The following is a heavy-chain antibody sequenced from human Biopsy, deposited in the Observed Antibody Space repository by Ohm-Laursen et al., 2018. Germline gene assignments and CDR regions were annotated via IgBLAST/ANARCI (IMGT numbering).Heavy chain of an antibody. D-gene: IGHD5-12*01. J-gene: IGHJ4*02. V-gene: IGHV5-51*01. CDR3: ARRDTKSLLR. CDR2: IYPGDSDT. Sequence: ESLKISCKGSGYIFTTYWIAWVRQMPGKGLELMGVIYPGDSDTTYSPSFQGQVTISDDKSTAYPQWSSLKASDTAMYYCARRDTKSLLRWGQGTLVTVSS. CDR1: GYIFTTYW.